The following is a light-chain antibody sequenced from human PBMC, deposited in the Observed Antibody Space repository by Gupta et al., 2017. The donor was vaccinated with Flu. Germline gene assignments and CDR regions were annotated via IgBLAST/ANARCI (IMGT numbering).Light chain of an antibody. V-gene: IGKV3-20*01. CDR2: RTS. J-gene: IGKJ4*01. CDR3: QQYGTLLT. Sequence: VLTLSPGTLSLSPGERATLSCRASPSVSSSSLAWYKQKRGQAPRILIYRTSTRATGVPDRFSGSGSGTDFTLTISRLEPEDFAVYYCQQYGTLLTFGGGTKVEIK. CDR1: PSVSSSS.